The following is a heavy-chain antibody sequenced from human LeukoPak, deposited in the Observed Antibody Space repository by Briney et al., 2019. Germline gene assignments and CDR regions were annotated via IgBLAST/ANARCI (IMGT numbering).Heavy chain of an antibody. J-gene: IGHJ5*02. Sequence: SETLSLTCTVSGGSISSYYWSWIRQPPGKGLEWIGYIYYSGSTNYNPSLKSRVTISVDTSKNQFSLKLSSVTAADTAVYYCARGKVPAAASGWFDPWGQGTLVTVSS. D-gene: IGHD2-2*01. CDR2: IYYSGST. CDR1: GGSISSYY. CDR3: ARGKVPAAASGWFDP. V-gene: IGHV4-59*01.